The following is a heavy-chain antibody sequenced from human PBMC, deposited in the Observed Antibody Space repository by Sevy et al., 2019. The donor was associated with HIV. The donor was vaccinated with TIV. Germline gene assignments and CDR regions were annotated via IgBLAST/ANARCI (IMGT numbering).Heavy chain of an antibody. CDR3: VRGPTYGYVSYGFDV. CDR2: IYRTGNT. V-gene: IGHV4-30-2*01. J-gene: IGHJ3*01. D-gene: IGHD3-16*01. Sequence: SETLSLTCAVSGGSISTSGFSWNWIRHPPGKGLEWIGHIYRTGNTYYNPSLGSRVSISVDRSKNQFSLKLSSVTAADTAVYYCVRGPTYGYVSYGFDVWGQGTMVTVSS. CDR1: GGSISTSGFS.